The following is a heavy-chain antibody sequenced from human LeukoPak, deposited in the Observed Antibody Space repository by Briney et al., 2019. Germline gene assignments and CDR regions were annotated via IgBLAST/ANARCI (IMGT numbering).Heavy chain of an antibody. D-gene: IGHD2-21*02. Sequence: ASVKVSCKASGYSFTSNYIHWVRQAPGQGLEWMGMIYPRDGSTSYAQKFQGRVTMTSDTSETTVYMEVRSLTSEDTAVYYCARTPPKGDIDTWGQGTMVTVSS. CDR2: IYPRDGST. V-gene: IGHV1-46*01. CDR1: GYSFTSNY. J-gene: IGHJ5*02. CDR3: ARTPPKGDIDT.